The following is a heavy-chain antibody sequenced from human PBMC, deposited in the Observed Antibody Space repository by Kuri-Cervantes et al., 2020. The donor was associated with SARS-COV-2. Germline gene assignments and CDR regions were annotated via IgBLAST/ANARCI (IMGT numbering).Heavy chain of an antibody. CDR3: AKDQSWFGDNRIADY. CDR2: ISGSGGST. CDR1: GFTFSSYA. Sequence: LSLTCAASGFTFSSYAMSWVRQAPGKGLEWVSAISGSGGSTYYADSVKGRFTISRDNSKNTLYLQMNSLRAEDTAVYYCAKDQSWFGDNRIADYWGQGTLVTVSS. D-gene: IGHD3-10*01. V-gene: IGHV3-23*01. J-gene: IGHJ4*02.